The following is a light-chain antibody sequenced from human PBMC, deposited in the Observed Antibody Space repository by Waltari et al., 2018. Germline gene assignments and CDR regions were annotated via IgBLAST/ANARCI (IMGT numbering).Light chain of an antibody. J-gene: IGKJ1*01. CDR2: WAS. Sequence: DIVMTQSPDSLSVSVGERATITCKSSQSVLYNSNNMNYLAWYQQKRGQPPKLLIYWASTREFGVPDRFRGSGSGTDFTLTISSLQAEDVAVYYCQQYYSETPTFGQGTKVEIK. CDR1: QSVLYNSNNMNY. V-gene: IGKV4-1*01. CDR3: QQYYSETPT.